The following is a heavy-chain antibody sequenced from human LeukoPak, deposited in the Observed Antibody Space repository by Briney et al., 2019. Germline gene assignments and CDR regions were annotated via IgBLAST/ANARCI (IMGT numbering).Heavy chain of an antibody. D-gene: IGHD6-19*01. CDR2: IYDTGTPT. J-gene: IGHJ4*02. CDR1: GGSISGFV. V-gene: IGHV4-59*08. CDR3: ARLAKGEQWLAYHFDY. Sequence: PSETLSLTCTVSGGSISGFVWSWIRQPPGEGLDYIGFIYDTGTPTNYNPLLKSRVTLSVDTSKNQFSLNLNSVTAADTAVYYCARLAKGEQWLAYHFDYWGQGALVTVSS.